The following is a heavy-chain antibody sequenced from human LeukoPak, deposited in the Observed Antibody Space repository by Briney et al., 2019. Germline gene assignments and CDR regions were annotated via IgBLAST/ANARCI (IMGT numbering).Heavy chain of an antibody. D-gene: IGHD2-8*02. J-gene: IGHJ4*02. CDR1: GASISSSSYY. CDR2: IYYSGTT. Sequence: TPSETLSLTCTVSGASISSSSYYWGWIRQPPGKGLEWIGSIYYSGTTYYNPSLTSRFTISIDTSKNQFSLKLSSVTAADTAVYYCARRYCTGGSCYFDYWGQGTLVTVSS. V-gene: IGHV4-39*01. CDR3: ARRYCTGGSCYFDY.